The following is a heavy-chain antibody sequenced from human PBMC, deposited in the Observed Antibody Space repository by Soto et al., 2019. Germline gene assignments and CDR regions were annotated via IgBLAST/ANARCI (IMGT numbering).Heavy chain of an antibody. J-gene: IGHJ4*02. Sequence: GASVKVSCKASGYRFTSYGISWVRQAPGQGLEWMGWINAGNGNTKYSQKFQGRVTITRDTSASTAYMELSSLRSEDTAVYYCARGLVDTAMVHFDYWGQGTLVTVSS. CDR1: GYRFTSYG. CDR2: INAGNGNT. V-gene: IGHV1-3*01. D-gene: IGHD5-18*01. CDR3: ARGLVDTAMVHFDY.